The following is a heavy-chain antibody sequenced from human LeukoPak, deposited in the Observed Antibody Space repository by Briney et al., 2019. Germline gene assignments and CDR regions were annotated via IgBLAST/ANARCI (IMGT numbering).Heavy chain of an antibody. D-gene: IGHD5-18*01. CDR1: GYTFTSYG. Sequence: SVKVSCKASGYTFTSYGITWVRQAPGQGLEWMGGIIPIFGTANYAQKFQGRVTITADESTSTAYMELSSLRSKDTAVYYCARDLTDTAMVPPPYYYMDVWGKGTTVTVSS. V-gene: IGHV1-69*13. J-gene: IGHJ6*03. CDR2: IIPIFGTA. CDR3: ARDLTDTAMVPPPYYYMDV.